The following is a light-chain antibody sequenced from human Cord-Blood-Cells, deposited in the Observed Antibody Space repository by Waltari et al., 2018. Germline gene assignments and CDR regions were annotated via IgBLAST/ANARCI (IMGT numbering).Light chain of an antibody. V-gene: IGLV2-14*01. CDR1: SSDVGGYNY. CDR3: SSYTSSSTLVV. Sequence: QSALTQPASVSGSPGQSITISCTGTSSDVGGYNYVSWYQQHPGKAPKLMIYEVSNRPSGFSNHFSGSKSGNTASLTISGLQAEDEADYYCSSYTSSSTLVVFGTGTKVTVL. CDR2: EVS. J-gene: IGLJ1*01.